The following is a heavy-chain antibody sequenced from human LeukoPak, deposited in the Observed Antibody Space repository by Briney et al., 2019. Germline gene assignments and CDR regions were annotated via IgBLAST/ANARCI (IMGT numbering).Heavy chain of an antibody. Sequence: GGSLRLSCAASGFTFSSYAMSWVRQTPGKGLEWVSIISGSAGTTYYADSVKGRFTISRDNSKNTPYLQMNSLRAEDTAVYYCAKGATMDYYATGSYELAWGQGTLVTVSS. D-gene: IGHD3-10*01. J-gene: IGHJ5*02. CDR1: GFTFSSYA. CDR2: ISGSAGTT. V-gene: IGHV3-23*01. CDR3: AKGATMDYYATGSYELA.